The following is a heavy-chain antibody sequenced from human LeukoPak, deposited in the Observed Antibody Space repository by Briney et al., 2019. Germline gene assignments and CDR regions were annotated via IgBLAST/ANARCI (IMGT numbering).Heavy chain of an antibody. Sequence: PGGSLRLSCAASGFTFSSYAMSWVRQAPGKGLEWVSAISGSGGSTYYADSVKGRFTISRDNSKNTLYLQMNSLRAEDTAVYYCARELYFYGSGTAFEYWGQGTLVTVSS. CDR3: ARELYFYGSGTAFEY. CDR1: GFTFSSYA. J-gene: IGHJ4*02. CDR2: ISGSGGST. D-gene: IGHD3-10*01. V-gene: IGHV3-23*01.